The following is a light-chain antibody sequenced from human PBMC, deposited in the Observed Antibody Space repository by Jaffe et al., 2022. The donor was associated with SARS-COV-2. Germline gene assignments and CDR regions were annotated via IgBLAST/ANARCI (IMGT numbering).Light chain of an antibody. J-gene: IGLJ2*01. CDR1: SSDVGAYNL. CDR3: CSKVESRASEKVA. Sequence: QSALTQPASVSGSPGQSITISCTGTSSDVGAYNLVSWYQQHPGKAPKLMIYDVSKRPSGVSTRFSGSKSGNTASLTISGLRSEDEADYYCCSKVESRASEKVAFGGGTKLTVL. V-gene: IGLV2-23*02. CDR2: DVS.